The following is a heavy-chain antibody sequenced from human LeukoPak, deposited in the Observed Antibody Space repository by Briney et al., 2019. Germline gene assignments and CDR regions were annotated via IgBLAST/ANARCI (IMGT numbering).Heavy chain of an antibody. CDR3: ARDLGTFLDSSTRRGGYYMDV. D-gene: IGHD2-2*01. CDR2: IYYSGST. Sequence: SSETLSLTCTVSGGSISSYYWSWIRQPPGKGLEWIGYIYYSGSTNYNPSLKSRVTISVDTSKNQFSLKLSSVTAADTAVYYCARDLGTFLDSSTRRGGYYMDVWGKGTTVTVSS. CDR1: GGSISSYY. J-gene: IGHJ6*03. V-gene: IGHV4-59*01.